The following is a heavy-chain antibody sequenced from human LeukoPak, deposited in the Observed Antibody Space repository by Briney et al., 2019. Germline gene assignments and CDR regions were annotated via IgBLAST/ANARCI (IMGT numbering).Heavy chain of an antibody. CDR2: MNPNSGNT. Sequence: ASVKVSCKASGYTFTSYDINWVRQATGQGLEWMGWMNPNSGNTGYAQKFQGRVTMTGNTSISTAYMELSSLRSEDTAVYYCARGGYCSGGSCRKGYYFDYWGQGTLVTVSS. V-gene: IGHV1-8*01. J-gene: IGHJ4*02. CDR1: GYTFTSYD. D-gene: IGHD2-15*01. CDR3: ARGGYCSGGSCRKGYYFDY.